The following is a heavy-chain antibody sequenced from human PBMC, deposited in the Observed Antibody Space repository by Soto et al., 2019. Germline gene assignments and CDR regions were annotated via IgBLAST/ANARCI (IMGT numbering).Heavy chain of an antibody. CDR2: ISYDGSDK. CDR3: TRESSAYYCDF. Sequence: VGSLRLSCAASGFTFRTHAMHWVRQAPGKGLEWVAVISYDGSDKFYADSVKGRFTISRDNSKNTMYLQMNSLRVEDTAVYYCTRESSAYYCDFWGQGALVTVSS. V-gene: IGHV3-30-3*01. J-gene: IGHJ4*02. CDR1: GFTFRTHA. D-gene: IGHD3-3*01.